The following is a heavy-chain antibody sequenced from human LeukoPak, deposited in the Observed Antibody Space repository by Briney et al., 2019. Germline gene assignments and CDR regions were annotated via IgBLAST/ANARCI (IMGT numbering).Heavy chain of an antibody. V-gene: IGHV5-51*01. J-gene: IGHJ4*02. CDR3: ARWEVPAAKAYFDY. D-gene: IGHD2-2*01. CDR2: IYPGNSDT. CDR1: GYSFTSYW. Sequence: PGESLRISCKGSGYSFTSYWIGWVRQMPGKGLEWMGIIYPGNSDTRYSPSFQGQVTISADKSISTAYLQWSSLKASDTAMYYCARWEVPAAKAYFDYWGQGTLVTVSS.